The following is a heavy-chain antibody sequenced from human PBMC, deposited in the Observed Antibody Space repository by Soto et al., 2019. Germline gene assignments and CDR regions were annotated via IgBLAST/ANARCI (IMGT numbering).Heavy chain of an antibody. D-gene: IGHD5-18*01. V-gene: IGHV1-69*13. CDR1: GGTFSSYA. Sequence: GASVKVSCKASGGTFSSYAISWVRQAPGQGLEWMGGIIPIFGTANYAQKFQGRVTITADEATSTAYMELSSLRSEDTAVYYCARVSGYSYGAYYYYYYGMDVWGQGTTVTVSS. CDR2: IIPIFGTA. CDR3: ARVSGYSYGAYYYYYYGMDV. J-gene: IGHJ6*02.